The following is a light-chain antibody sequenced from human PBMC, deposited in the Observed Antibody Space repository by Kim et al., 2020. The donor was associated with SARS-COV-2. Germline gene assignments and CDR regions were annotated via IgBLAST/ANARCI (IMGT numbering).Light chain of an antibody. V-gene: IGLV3-19*01. CDR2: NKN. J-gene: IGLJ3*02. CDR3: NARDNSADRLGV. Sequence: LGQTARITCQGGTNRKYYGAWYHQKPAQAPVLLIFNKNNRPSGIPARCSVSTSGNTASLISTGAQAEDEADYYCNARDNSADRLGVFGGGTQLTVL. CDR1: TNRKYY.